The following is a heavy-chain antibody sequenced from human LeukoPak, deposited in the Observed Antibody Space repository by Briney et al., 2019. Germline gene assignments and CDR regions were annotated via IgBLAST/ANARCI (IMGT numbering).Heavy chain of an antibody. D-gene: IGHD2-2*01. CDR2: ISSSDTYI. CDR3: TRHGPTNFVVVPGTSEGDY. J-gene: IGHJ4*02. V-gene: IGHV3-21*01. CDR1: GFTFSSYS. Sequence: GGSLRLSCAASGFTFSSYSMNWVRQAPGKGLEWVSSISSSDTYIYHADSVKGRFTISRDNAKNSLYLQMNSLRVEDTAVYYCTRHGPTNFVVVPGTSEGDYWGQGTLVTVSS.